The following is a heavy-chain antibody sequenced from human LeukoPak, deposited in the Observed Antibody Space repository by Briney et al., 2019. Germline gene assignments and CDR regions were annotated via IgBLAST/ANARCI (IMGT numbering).Heavy chain of an antibody. V-gene: IGHV3-66*01. Sequence: GGSLRLSCAASGFTVSSNYMNWVRQAPGKGLEWVSVIYSGGSTYYADSVKDRFTISRDNSKNTLYLQMNSLRAEDTAVYYCARESGVSYYFDYWGQGTLVTVSS. CDR1: GFTVSSNY. J-gene: IGHJ4*02. CDR3: ARESGVSYYFDY. D-gene: IGHD7-27*01. CDR2: IYSGGST.